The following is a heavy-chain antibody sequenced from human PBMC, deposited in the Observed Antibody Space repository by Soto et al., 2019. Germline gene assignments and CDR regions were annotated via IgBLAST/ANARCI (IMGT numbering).Heavy chain of an antibody. J-gene: IGHJ6*02. D-gene: IGHD5-18*01. CDR3: AKAGGTAMVTSSLEYYYYGMDV. V-gene: IGHV3-30*18. Sequence: QVQLVESGGGVVQPGRSLRLSCAASGFTFSSYGMHWVRQAPGKGLEWVAVISYDGSNKYYADSVKGRFTISRDNSKNTLYLQMNSLRAEDTAVYYCAKAGGTAMVTSSLEYYYYGMDVWGQGTTVTVSS. CDR1: GFTFSSYG. CDR2: ISYDGSNK.